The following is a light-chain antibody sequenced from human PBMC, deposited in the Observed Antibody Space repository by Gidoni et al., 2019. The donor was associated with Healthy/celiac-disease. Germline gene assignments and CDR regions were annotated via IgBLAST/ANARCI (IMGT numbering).Light chain of an antibody. CDR2: SAS. V-gene: IGKV1-39*01. CDR3: QQSYSTTPT. Sequence: DIQMTQSPSSISPSVGDRVTITCRASQSISSYLNWYQQKPGKAPKLLIYSASSLQSGVPSRFSGSGSGTDFTLTISSLQHEDFATYYYQQSYSTTPTFGQGTKLEIK. J-gene: IGKJ2*01. CDR1: QSISSY.